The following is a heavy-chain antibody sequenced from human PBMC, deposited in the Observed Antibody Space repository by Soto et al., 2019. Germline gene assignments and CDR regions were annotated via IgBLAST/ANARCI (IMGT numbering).Heavy chain of an antibody. V-gene: IGHV4-61*01. Sequence: QVQLQESGPGLVKPSETLSLTCTVSGGSVSSGSYYWSWIRQPPGKGLEWIGYIYYSGSTNYNPSLKSRVTISVDTAKNQVSLKLSSVTAADTAVYYCARGTTVTSGADYWGQGTLVTVSS. CDR2: IYYSGST. CDR3: ARGTTVTSGADY. J-gene: IGHJ4*02. D-gene: IGHD4-17*01. CDR1: GGSVSSGSYY.